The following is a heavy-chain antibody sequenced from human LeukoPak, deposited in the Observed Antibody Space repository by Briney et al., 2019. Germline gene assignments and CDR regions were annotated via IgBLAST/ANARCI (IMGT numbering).Heavy chain of an antibody. Sequence: SETLSLTCTVSGGSISSGDYYWSWIRQHPGKGLEWIGYIYYSGSTYYNPSLKSRVTISVDTSKNQFSLRLSSVTAADTAVYYCARVGPGIAAAGTFDYWGQGTLVTVSS. J-gene: IGHJ4*02. V-gene: IGHV4-31*03. CDR1: GGSISSGDYY. D-gene: IGHD6-13*01. CDR3: ARVGPGIAAAGTFDY. CDR2: IYYSGST.